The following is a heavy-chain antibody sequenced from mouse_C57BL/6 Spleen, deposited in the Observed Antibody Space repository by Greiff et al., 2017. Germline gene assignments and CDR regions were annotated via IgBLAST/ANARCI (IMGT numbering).Heavy chain of an antibody. D-gene: IGHD1-1*01. Sequence: DVMLVESGGGLVKPGGSLKLSCAASGFTFSSYAMSWVRQTPEKRLEWVATISDGGSYTYYPDNVKGRFTISRDNAKNNLYLQMSHLKSEDTAMFYCARRGFNYYLYYFDLRGQGTTLTVSS. CDR3: ARRGFNYYLYYFDL. V-gene: IGHV5-4*03. CDR1: GFTFSSYA. J-gene: IGHJ2*01. CDR2: ISDGGSYT.